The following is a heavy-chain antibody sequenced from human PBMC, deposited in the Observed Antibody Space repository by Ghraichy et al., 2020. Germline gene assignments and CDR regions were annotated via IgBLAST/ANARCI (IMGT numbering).Heavy chain of an antibody. V-gene: IGHV4-39*01. J-gene: IGHJ4*02. CDR1: GGSISSGTVY. D-gene: IGHD6-19*01. CDR3: ARAPSWLVHFDY. CDR2: IYYSGST. Sequence: SETLSLTCSVSGGSISSGTVYWGWIRQPPGKGLEWIGSIYYSGSTYYNPSLKSRVTISVDTSKNQFSLKLRSVTAADTAVYYCARAPSWLVHFDYWGQGTLVTVSS.